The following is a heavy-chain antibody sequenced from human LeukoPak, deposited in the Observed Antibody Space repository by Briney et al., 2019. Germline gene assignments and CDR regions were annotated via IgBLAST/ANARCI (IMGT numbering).Heavy chain of an antibody. D-gene: IGHD6-25*01. CDR3: ARDRIAATLGYYYYMDV. CDR2: IIPLLEET. CDR1: GDSFESLA. V-gene: IGHV1-69*05. J-gene: IGHJ6*03. Sequence: ASVKVSCKASGDSFESLAITWVRQAPGQGLEWMGGIIPLLEETNYAQKFQGRVTITTDESTSTAYMELSSLRSEDTAVYYCARDRIAATLGYYYYMDVWGKGTTVTVSS.